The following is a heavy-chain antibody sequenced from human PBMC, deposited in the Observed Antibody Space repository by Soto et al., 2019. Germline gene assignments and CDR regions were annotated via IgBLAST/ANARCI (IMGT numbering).Heavy chain of an antibody. D-gene: IGHD2-2*01. CDR3: ARALREKDIVVVPAAMDDAFDI. CDR2: INPNSGGT. CDR1: GYTFTGYY. J-gene: IGHJ3*02. V-gene: IGHV1-2*04. Sequence: ASVKASCKASGYTFTGYYMHWVRQAPGQGLEWMGWINPNSGGTNYAQKFQGWVTMTRDTSISTAYMELSRLRSDDTAVYYCARALREKDIVVVPAAMDDAFDIWGQGTMVTVSS.